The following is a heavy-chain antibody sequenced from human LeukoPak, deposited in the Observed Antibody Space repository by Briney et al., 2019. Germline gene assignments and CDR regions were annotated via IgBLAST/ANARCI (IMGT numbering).Heavy chain of an antibody. D-gene: IGHD6-19*01. Sequence: PSETLSLTCTVSSGSIISDSYYWSWIRRPAGKGLEWIGRIYTSGSTNYNPSLKSRVTMSVDTSKNQFSLKLSSVTAADTAVYYCARGGGYSSGWYGNWFDPWGQGTLVTVSS. CDR1: SGSIISDSYY. J-gene: IGHJ5*02. CDR2: IYTSGST. V-gene: IGHV4-61*02. CDR3: ARGGGYSSGWYGNWFDP.